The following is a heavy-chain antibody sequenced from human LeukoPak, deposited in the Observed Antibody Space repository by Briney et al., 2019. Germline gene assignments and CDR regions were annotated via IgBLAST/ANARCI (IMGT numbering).Heavy chain of an antibody. Sequence: PSETLSLTCTVSGGSISSSSYYWGWIRQPPGKGLEWIGSIYYSGSTYYNPSLKSRVTISVDTSKNQFSLKLSSVTAADTAVYYCARSTRDIVLKASSPHFDYWGQGTLVTVSS. CDR1: GGSISSSSYY. J-gene: IGHJ4*02. D-gene: IGHD2-8*01. V-gene: IGHV4-39*07. CDR3: ARSTRDIVLKASSPHFDY. CDR2: IYYSGST.